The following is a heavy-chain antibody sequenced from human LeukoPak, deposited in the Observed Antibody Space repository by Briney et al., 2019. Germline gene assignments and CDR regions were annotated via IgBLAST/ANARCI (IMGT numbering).Heavy chain of an antibody. Sequence: ASVKVSCKASGYTFTGYYMHWVRQAPGQGLEWMGWINPNSGGTNYAQKFQGRVTMARDTSISTAYMELSRLRSDDTAVYYCARRAGAYSHPYDYWGQGTLVTVSS. CDR3: ARRAGAYSHPYDY. CDR1: GYTFTGYY. CDR2: INPNSGGT. V-gene: IGHV1-2*02. D-gene: IGHD4/OR15-4a*01. J-gene: IGHJ4*02.